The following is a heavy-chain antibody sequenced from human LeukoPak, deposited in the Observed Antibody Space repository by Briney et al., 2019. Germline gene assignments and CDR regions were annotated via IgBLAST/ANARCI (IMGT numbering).Heavy chain of an antibody. Sequence: SGGSLRLSCAASGFTFSSYAMHWVRQAPGKGLEWVAVISFDGINKYYADSVKGRFTISRDNSKNTLYLQMNSLIAEDTAVYYCARDRWYYYDSSDYYHDAFDIWGQGTMVTVSS. CDR3: ARDRWYYYDSSDYYHDAFDI. CDR2: ISFDGINK. D-gene: IGHD3-22*01. CDR1: GFTFSSYA. V-gene: IGHV3-30*04. J-gene: IGHJ3*02.